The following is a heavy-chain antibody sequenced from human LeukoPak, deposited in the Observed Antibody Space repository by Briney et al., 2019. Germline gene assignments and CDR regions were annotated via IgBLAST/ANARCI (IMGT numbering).Heavy chain of an antibody. V-gene: IGHV3-23*01. CDR1: GLMFENFA. D-gene: IGHD6-19*01. J-gene: IGHJ4*02. Sequence: GGSLRLSCAASGLMFENFAMSWVRQAPGKGLEWVAVTSGDEDSTHYAESVRGRFIISTDVSKNSLYLQMNSLRGDDTAVYYCTRDLMTGFSSGWYFGSWGQGTLVAESS. CDR2: TSGDEDST. CDR3: TRDLMTGFSSGWYFGS.